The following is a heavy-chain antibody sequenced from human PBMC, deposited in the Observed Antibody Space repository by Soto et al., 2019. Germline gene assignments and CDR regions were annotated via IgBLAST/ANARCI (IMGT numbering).Heavy chain of an antibody. V-gene: IGHV2-5*02. CDR2: IYWDDDK. Sequence: QITLKESGPTLVRPTQTLTLTCTFSGFSLSTTGVGVGWIRQPPGKALEWLALIYWDDDKRYSPSLKSRLTITKDTSKKEVILTMTNMDPVDTAKYYCAQRLRDYGSGRERANCFDPWGHGTLVTVPS. D-gene: IGHD3-10*01. CDR3: AQRLRDYGSGRERANCFDP. J-gene: IGHJ5*02. CDR1: GFSLSTTGVG.